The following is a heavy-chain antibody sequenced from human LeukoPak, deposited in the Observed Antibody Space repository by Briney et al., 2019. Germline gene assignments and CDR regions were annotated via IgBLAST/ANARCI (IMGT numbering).Heavy chain of an antibody. Sequence: GGSLRLSCAASGFTFSSYSMNWVRQAPGKGLEWVSYISSSSSTIYYADSVKGRFTISRDNAKNSLYLQMNSLRAEDTALYYCAKDPEYSSSSLDYWGQGTLVTVSS. CDR2: ISSSSSTI. CDR1: GFTFSSYS. D-gene: IGHD6-6*01. V-gene: IGHV3-48*04. J-gene: IGHJ4*02. CDR3: AKDPEYSSSSLDY.